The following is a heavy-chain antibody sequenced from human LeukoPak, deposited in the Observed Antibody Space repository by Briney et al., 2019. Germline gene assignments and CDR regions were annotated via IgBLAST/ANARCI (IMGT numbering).Heavy chain of an antibody. CDR3: ASPRGSALFRPPGAFDI. CDR1: GGSIGSGAYY. J-gene: IGHJ3*02. D-gene: IGHD3-16*01. V-gene: IGHV4-61*02. Sequence: SETLSLTCTVSGGSIGSGAYYWSWIRQPAGKGPEWIGRIYASGSTNYNPSLKSRVTISVDTSENQFSLNLRSVTAADTAVYYCASPRGSALFRPPGAFDIWGQGTMVTVSS. CDR2: IYASGST.